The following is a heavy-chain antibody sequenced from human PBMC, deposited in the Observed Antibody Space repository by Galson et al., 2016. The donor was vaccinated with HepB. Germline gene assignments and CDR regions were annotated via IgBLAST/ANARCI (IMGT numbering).Heavy chain of an antibody. CDR2: VYYTKNT. D-gene: IGHD6-19*01. CDR1: GDSISGNYY. Sequence: SETLSLTCTVSGDSISGNYYWAWIRQPPGKGLEWIGSVYYTKNTYANPPLKSRVTLSIDTSKNQFSLNLTSVTAADTAIYYCARDRAVAGDFDLWGQGTLVTVSS. CDR3: ARDRAVAGDFDL. J-gene: IGHJ4*02. V-gene: IGHV4-39*07.